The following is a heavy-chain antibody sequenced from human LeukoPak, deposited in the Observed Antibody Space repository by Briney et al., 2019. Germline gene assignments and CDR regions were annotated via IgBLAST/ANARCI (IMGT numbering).Heavy chain of an antibody. CDR1: GGSIGTYY. J-gene: IGHJ4*02. V-gene: IGHV4-59*01. CDR2: IYHSGST. Sequence: SETLSLTCTVSGGSIGTYYWSWTRQPPGKGLEWIGCIYHSGSTNYNPSLKSRVTISVDTSKNQFSLKLSSVIAADTAVYYCARASCSGGGCYQFDYWGQGTLVTVAS. D-gene: IGHD2-15*01. CDR3: ARASCSGGGCYQFDY.